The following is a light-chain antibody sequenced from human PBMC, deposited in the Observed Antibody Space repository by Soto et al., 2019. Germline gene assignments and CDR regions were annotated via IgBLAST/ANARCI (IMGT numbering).Light chain of an antibody. J-gene: IGKJ5*01. Sequence: DIQMTQAPSTLSASVGDRVPITCRASQSIKSWLAWYQQTPGKAPNLLIYAASNLQSGVPSRFSASGSGTDFTLTINKLQPEDFATYYCQQSHTFPITFGQGTRLEIK. CDR1: QSIKSW. CDR3: QQSHTFPIT. V-gene: IGKV1-12*01. CDR2: AAS.